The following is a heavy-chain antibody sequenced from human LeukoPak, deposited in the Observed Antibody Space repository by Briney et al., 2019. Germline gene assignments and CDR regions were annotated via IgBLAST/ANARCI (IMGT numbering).Heavy chain of an antibody. Sequence: AGGSLRLSCAASGFTFSRLAMTWVRQAPGKGLEWVAFVRNDGTIKYYADPVKGRFTISRDNSKNTLYLQMNSLRAEDTAVYYCAKTGSSSWGYFDYWGQGTLVTVSS. J-gene: IGHJ4*02. CDR1: GFTFSRLA. CDR2: VRNDGTIK. D-gene: IGHD6-13*01. V-gene: IGHV3-30*02. CDR3: AKTGSSSWGYFDY.